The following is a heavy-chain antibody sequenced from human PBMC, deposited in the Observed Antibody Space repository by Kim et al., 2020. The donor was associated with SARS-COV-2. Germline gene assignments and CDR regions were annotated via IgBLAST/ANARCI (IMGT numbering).Heavy chain of an antibody. D-gene: IGHD5-12*01. J-gene: IGHJ4*02. Sequence: DAAPVKGIFTISRDDSKNTLYLQMNSLKTEDTAVYYCTTALRGSRTLPFDYWGQGTLVTVSS. V-gene: IGHV3-15*01. CDR3: TTALRGSRTLPFDY.